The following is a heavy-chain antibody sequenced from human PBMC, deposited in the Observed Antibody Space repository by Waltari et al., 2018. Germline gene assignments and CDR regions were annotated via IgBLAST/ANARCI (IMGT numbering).Heavy chain of an antibody. CDR2: ISAYNGNT. CDR1: GYTFTSYG. CDR3: ARDGQSYDFWSGSPSYYYYGMDV. D-gene: IGHD3-3*01. Sequence: QVQLVQSGAEVKKPGASVKVSCKASGYTFTSYGISWVRQAPGQGLEWMGWISAYNGNTNYAQKLQGRVTMTTDTSTSTAYMELRSLRADDTAVYYCARDGQSYDFWSGSPSYYYYGMDVWGQGTTVTVSS. V-gene: IGHV1-18*01. J-gene: IGHJ6*02.